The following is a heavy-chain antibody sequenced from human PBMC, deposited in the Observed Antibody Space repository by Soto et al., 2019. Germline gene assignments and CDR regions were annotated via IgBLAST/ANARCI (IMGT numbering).Heavy chain of an antibody. CDR1: GYTFTDYY. CDR2: INLKSGDT. Sequence: GASVKVSCKASGYTFTDYYFHWVRQAPGQVLEWMACINLKSGDTKYAQKFQGRVTMTRDTSINKANMDLTSLTYDDKAIYYCASSSGRYSYYGRDVWG. CDR3: ASSSGRYSYYGRDV. J-gene: IGHJ6*02. V-gene: IGHV1-2*02. D-gene: IGHD1-26*01.